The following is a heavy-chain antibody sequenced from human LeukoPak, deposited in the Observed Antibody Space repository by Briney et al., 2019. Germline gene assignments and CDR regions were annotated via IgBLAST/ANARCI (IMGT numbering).Heavy chain of an antibody. J-gene: IGHJ4*02. V-gene: IGHV3-23*01. D-gene: IGHD6-13*01. CDR1: GFTFSSYA. CDR3: AKSASSWPGLTDY. Sequence: GGSLRLSCAASGFTFSSYAMNWVRQAPGKGLEWVSVIRGSGDTTFFADSVKGRFTVSRDNSKNTLYLQMNSLRAEDTAVYYCAKSASSWPGLTDYWGQGTLVTVSS. CDR2: IRGSGDTT.